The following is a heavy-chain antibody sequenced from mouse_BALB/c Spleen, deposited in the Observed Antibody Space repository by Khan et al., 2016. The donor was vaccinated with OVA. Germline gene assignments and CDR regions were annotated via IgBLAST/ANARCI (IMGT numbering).Heavy chain of an antibody. J-gene: IGHJ2*01. Sequence: EVELVESGGGSVKPGGSLKLSCVVSGFTFSNYAMSWVRQTPEKRLEWVASISSGGSNYYPDSVKGRFTISRDNARNILYLQMSSLRSEDMAMYYCAREAYRYDEYYFDYWGQGTTLTVSS. CDR2: ISSGGSN. D-gene: IGHD2-14*01. V-gene: IGHV5-6-5*01. CDR3: AREAYRYDEYYFDY. CDR1: GFTFSNYA.